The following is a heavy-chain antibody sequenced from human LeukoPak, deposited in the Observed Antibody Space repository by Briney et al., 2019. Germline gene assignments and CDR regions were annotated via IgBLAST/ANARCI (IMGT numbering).Heavy chain of an antibody. D-gene: IGHD2-15*01. CDR2: IYYSGST. V-gene: IGHV4-61*01. J-gene: IGHJ4*02. CDR3: ARETCSGGSCFQFDF. CDR1: GYSISSGYY. Sequence: SETLSHTCAVSGYSISSGYYWGWIRQSPGKGLEWIGYIYYSGSTNYNPSLKSRVTISVDTSKNQFSLKLSSVTAADTAVYYCARETCSGGSCFQFDFWGQGTLVTVSS.